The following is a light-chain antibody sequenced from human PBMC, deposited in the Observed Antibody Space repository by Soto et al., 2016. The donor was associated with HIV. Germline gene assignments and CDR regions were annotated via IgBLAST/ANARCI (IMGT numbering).Light chain of an antibody. CDR2: GAF. V-gene: IGKV1-8*01. CDR3: QQYYSYPLT. CDR1: QGISTY. Sequence: AIRMTQSPSSLSASTGDRVTITCRASQGISTYLAWYQQKPGKAPKLLIYGAFTLQSEVPSRFSGSGSGTDFTLTIGCLQSEDFATYYCQQYYSYPLTFGQGTKLEIK. J-gene: IGKJ2*01.